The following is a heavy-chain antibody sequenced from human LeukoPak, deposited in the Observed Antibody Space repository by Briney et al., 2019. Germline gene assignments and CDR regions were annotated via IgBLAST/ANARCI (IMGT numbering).Heavy chain of an antibody. Sequence: GGSLRLSCAASGFTFSSYGMHWVRQAPGKGLEGVAVISHDGSNKYYADSVKGRFTISRDNSKNTLYLQMSSLRADDTAVYYCAKEHYYETSALPGEYWGQGTLVTVSP. CDR2: ISHDGSNK. D-gene: IGHD3-22*01. CDR1: GFTFSSYG. CDR3: AKEHYYETSALPGEY. V-gene: IGHV3-30*18. J-gene: IGHJ4*02.